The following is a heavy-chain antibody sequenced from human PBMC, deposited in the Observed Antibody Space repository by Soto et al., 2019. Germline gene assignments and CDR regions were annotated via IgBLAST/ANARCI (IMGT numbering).Heavy chain of an antibody. CDR2: ITSSGAA. D-gene: IGHD3-22*01. J-gene: IGHJ5*02. Sequence: DVQLLASGGDLAQPGGSLRLSCEASGFTFNNYAIAWVRQAPGKGLEWVSGITSSGAAYYADSVKGRFTISRDNSKNTLYLQMNSLRAEDTAVYYCAKGESSVSARDFDPWGQGTLVTVSS. CDR3: AKGESSVSARDFDP. CDR1: GFTFNNYA. V-gene: IGHV3-23*01.